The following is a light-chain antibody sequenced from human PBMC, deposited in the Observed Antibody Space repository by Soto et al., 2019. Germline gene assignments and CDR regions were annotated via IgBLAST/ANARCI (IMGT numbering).Light chain of an antibody. Sequence: EIVMTQSPDTLSVSPGERATLSCWASQSVSSNLAWYQQKPGQAPRLLIYGASTRATGIPARFSGSGSGTEFTLTISSLQSEDFAVHYCQQYNNWPPWTLGQGTKVEIK. J-gene: IGKJ1*01. CDR3: QQYNNWPPWT. CDR1: QSVSSN. CDR2: GAS. V-gene: IGKV3-15*01.